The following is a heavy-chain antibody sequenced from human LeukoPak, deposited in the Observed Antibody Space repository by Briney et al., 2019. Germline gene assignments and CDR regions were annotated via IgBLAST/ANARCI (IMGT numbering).Heavy chain of an antibody. CDR3: VSGWYSGSHDAFDV. CDR1: AYSFSTYW. Sequence: GESLKISCQGSAYSFSTYWIAWVRQMPGKGLESMGVIYLRDSDTRYSPSFQGQVTISADKSIHTAYLQWSSLKASDTAMYYCVSGWYSGSHDAFDVWGRGTMVTVSS. D-gene: IGHD1-26*01. V-gene: IGHV5-51*01. CDR2: IYLRDSDT. J-gene: IGHJ3*01.